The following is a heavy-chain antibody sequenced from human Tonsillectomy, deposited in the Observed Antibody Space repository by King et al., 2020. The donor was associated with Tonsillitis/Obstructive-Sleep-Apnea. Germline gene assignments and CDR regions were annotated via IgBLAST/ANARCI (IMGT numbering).Heavy chain of an antibody. Sequence: VQLVESGGGLVQPGGSLRLSCAASGFTFSSYWMTWVRQAPGKGLEWVANIRQDGSKQFYVDSVKGRFTISRDNAKNSMYLEMNSLRVEDTAGSYCAGDRYLERRWPAPHDAFDLWGQGTMVTVSS. CDR1: GFTFSSYW. J-gene: IGHJ3*01. CDR2: IRQDGSKQ. D-gene: IGHD1-1*01. V-gene: IGHV3-7*04. CDR3: AGDRYLERRWPAPHDAFDL.